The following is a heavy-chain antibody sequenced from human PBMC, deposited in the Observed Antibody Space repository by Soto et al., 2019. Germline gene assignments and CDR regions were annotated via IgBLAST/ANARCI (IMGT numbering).Heavy chain of an antibody. CDR1: GYTFTGYY. Sequence: ASVKVSCKASGYTFTGYYMHWVRQAPGQGLEWMGWINPNSGGTNYAQKFQGWVTMTRDTSISTAYMELSRLRSEDTAVYYCARVPCEWILLWPTGGMDVWGQGTTVTVSS. V-gene: IGHV1-2*04. CDR2: INPNSGGT. CDR3: ARVPCEWILLWPTGGMDV. J-gene: IGHJ6*02. D-gene: IGHD5-18*01.